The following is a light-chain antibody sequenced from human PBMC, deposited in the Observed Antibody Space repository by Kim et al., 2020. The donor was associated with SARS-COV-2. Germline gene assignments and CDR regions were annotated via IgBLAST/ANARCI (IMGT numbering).Light chain of an antibody. Sequence: GHSITISCTGSISDVGRYDYVSWYQQHPGKAPKLMIYDVRKRPSGSSDRFSGSKSGDTASLTISGLQPEDEADYYCSSFTTSNTLIFGGGTQLTVL. CDR1: ISDVGRYDY. J-gene: IGLJ2*01. CDR3: SSFTTSNTLI. V-gene: IGLV2-14*03. CDR2: DVR.